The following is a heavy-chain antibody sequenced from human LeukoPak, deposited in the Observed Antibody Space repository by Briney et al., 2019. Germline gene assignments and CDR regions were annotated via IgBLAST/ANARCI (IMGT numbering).Heavy chain of an antibody. CDR3: ARGLPKIQLYLGDAFDI. D-gene: IGHD5-18*01. CDR1: GYTFTSYD. V-gene: IGHV7-4-1*02. J-gene: IGHJ3*02. CDR2: INTNTGNP. Sequence: ASVKVSYKASGYTFTSYDINWMRQAPGQGLEWMGWINTNTGNPTYAQGFTGRFVFSLDTSVSTAYLQISSLKAEDTAVYYCARGLPKIQLYLGDAFDIWGQGTMVTVSS.